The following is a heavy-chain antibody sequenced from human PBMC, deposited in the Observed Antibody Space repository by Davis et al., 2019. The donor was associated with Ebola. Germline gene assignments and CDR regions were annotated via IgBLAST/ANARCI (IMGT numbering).Heavy chain of an antibody. CDR2: IYDQST. J-gene: IGHJ4*02. CDR1: GFTVSSNH. Sequence: GGSLRLSCAASGFTVSSNHMSWVRQAPGKGLEWVSVIYDQSTASADSVRGRFIISRDKSNNTLYLEMNSLRVDDTAVYYCATTQWLREFDNWGQGTLVTVSS. V-gene: IGHV3-53*05. CDR3: ATTQWLREFDN. D-gene: IGHD6-19*01.